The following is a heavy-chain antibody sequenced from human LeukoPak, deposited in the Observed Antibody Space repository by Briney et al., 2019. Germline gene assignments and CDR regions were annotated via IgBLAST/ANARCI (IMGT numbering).Heavy chain of an antibody. CDR3: WSRAWGYYDSSGFLAP. Sequence: SETLSLTCAVYGGSFSGYYWSWIRQSPGKGLEWIGEINHSGSTNYNPSLKSRVTISVDTSKNQFSLKLSSLTAADTAVYYYWSRAWGYYDSSGFLAPGGQEPLAPVS. CDR2: INHSGST. V-gene: IGHV4-34*01. D-gene: IGHD3-22*01. J-gene: IGHJ5*02. CDR1: GGSFSGYY.